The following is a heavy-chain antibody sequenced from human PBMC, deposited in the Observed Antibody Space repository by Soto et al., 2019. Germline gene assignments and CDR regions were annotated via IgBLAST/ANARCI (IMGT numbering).Heavy chain of an antibody. CDR2: IYPGDSDT. J-gene: IGHJ3*02. Sequence: EVQLVQSGAEVKKPGESLKISCKGSGYSFTSYWIGWVRQMPGKGLEWMGIIYPGDSDTRYSPSFQGQVTISADKSISTAYLQWSSLKASDTAMYYCARTRITIFGVVITGYDAFDIWGQGTMVTVSS. CDR1: GYSFTSYW. CDR3: ARTRITIFGVVITGYDAFDI. D-gene: IGHD3-3*01. V-gene: IGHV5-51*01.